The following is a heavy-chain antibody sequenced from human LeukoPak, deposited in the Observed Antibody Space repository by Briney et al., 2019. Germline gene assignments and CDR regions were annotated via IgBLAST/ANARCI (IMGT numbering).Heavy chain of an antibody. CDR1: GCSFTSYW. D-gene: IGHD3-16*01. V-gene: IGHV5-51*01. CDR2: IYPGDSDT. J-gene: IGHJ5*02. Sequence: GESLKISCKGSGCSFTSYWIGWVRQMPGKGLEWMGIIYPGDSDTRYSPSFQGQVTISADKSISTAYMQWSSLKASDTAMYYCAIFDFLFGEIDNWFDPWGQGTQVTVSS. CDR3: AIFDFLFGEIDNWFDP.